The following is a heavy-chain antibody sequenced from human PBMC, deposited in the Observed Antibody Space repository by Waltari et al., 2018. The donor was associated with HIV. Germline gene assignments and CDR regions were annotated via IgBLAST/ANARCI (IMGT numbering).Heavy chain of an antibody. J-gene: IGHJ4*02. CDR2: IKYDGREK. V-gene: IGHV3-7*03. Sequence: EVQLVESGGGLVQPGGSLRLSCTASGFTFSTYWMSWLRQAPGKGQEWVTNIKYDGREKWYVDPVKGRFTISRDNAKNSVYLQMDSLRAEDSAVYYCARSPVMQRYFDSWGQGTLVTVSS. CDR1: GFTFSTYW. CDR3: ARSPVMQRYFDS. D-gene: IGHD2-8*01.